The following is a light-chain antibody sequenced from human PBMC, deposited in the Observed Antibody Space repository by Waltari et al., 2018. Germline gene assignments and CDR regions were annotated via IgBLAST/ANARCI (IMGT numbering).Light chain of an antibody. V-gene: IGKV3-20*01. J-gene: IGKJ1*01. CDR3: QHHFRLPAT. Sequence: IMLTQSPGTLSLSPGERATLSCRASQSISRYLAWYQQKPGQAPRLLIYGASTRATGIPDRFSGSGSGTDFSLTISGLEPEDCAVYYCQHHFRLPATFGQGTKVEIK. CDR1: QSISRY. CDR2: GAS.